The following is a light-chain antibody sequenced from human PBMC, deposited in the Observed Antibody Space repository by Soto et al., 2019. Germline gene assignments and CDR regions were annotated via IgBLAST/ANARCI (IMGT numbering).Light chain of an antibody. V-gene: IGKV3-20*01. Sequence: EIVLTQSPATLSLSPVARATLSCRASQSVSSSYLAWYQQKPGQAPRLLIYGASSRATGIPDRFSGSGSGTDFTLTISRLEPEEFAVYYCQKYGSSQWTVGQGTKVDI. CDR1: QSVSSSY. CDR3: QKYGSSQWT. CDR2: GAS. J-gene: IGKJ1*01.